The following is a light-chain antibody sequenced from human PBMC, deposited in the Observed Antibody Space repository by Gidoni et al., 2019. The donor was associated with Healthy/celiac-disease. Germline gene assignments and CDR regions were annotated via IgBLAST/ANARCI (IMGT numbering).Light chain of an antibody. CDR3: CSYAGSYTSPMF. V-gene: IGLV2-11*01. CDR2: DVS. CDR1: SSDVGGYNY. Sequence: QSALTQPRSVSGSPGQSVTISCTGTSSDVGGYNYVSWYQQHPGKAPKLMIYDVSKRPSGVPDRFSGSKSGNTASLTISGLQAEDEADYYCCSYAGSYTSPMFFGTGTKVTVL. J-gene: IGLJ1*01.